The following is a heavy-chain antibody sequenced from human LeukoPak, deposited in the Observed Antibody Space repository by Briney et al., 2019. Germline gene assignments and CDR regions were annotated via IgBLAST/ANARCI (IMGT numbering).Heavy chain of an antibody. J-gene: IGHJ4*02. D-gene: IGHD1-26*01. CDR1: GGSISSYY. CDR3: ARGGFVGSYGFAYYFDY. Sequence: PSETLSLTCTVSGGSISSYYWSWIRQPAGKGLEWIGRIYTSGSTNYNPSLKSRVTMSVDTSKNQFSLKLSSVTAADTAVYYCARGGFVGSYGFAYYFDYWGQGTLVTVSS. CDR2: IYTSGST. V-gene: IGHV4-4*07.